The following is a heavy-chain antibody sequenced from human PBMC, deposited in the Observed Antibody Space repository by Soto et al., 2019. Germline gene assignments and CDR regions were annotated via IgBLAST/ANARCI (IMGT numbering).Heavy chain of an antibody. CDR2: IYYSGST. V-gene: IGHV4-39*01. CDR1: GGSISSSSYY. Sequence: PSETLSLTCTVSGGSISSSSYYWGWIRQPPGKGLEWIGSIYYSGSTYYNPSLKSRVTISVDTSKNQFSLKLSSVTAADTAVYYCARRSRGAVAALDYWGQGTLDTVSS. J-gene: IGHJ4*02. CDR3: ARRSRGAVAALDY. D-gene: IGHD6-19*01.